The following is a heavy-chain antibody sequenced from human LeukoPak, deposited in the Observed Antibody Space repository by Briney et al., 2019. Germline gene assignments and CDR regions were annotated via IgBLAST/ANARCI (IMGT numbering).Heavy chain of an antibody. V-gene: IGHV4-59*01. J-gene: IGHJ4*02. D-gene: IGHD6-13*01. CDR3: ARLYSSSLGRVFDY. CDR1: GGSISSYY. Sequence: PSETLSLTCTVSGGSISSYYWSWIRQPPGKGLEWSGYIYYSGSTNYSPSLKSRVTISVDTSKNQFSLKLCSVTAADTAVYYCARLYSSSLGRVFDYWGQGTLVTVSS. CDR2: IYYSGST.